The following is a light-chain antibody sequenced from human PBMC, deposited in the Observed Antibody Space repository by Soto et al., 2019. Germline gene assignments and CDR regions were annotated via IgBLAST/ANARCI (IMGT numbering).Light chain of an antibody. J-gene: IGKJ4*01. CDR2: DAS. CDR1: QGIMSF. V-gene: IGKV1-9*01. CDR3: QQLNSYPLT. Sequence: IRLTQSPSSLSASVGDRVTITCRASQGIMSFLAWYQQSPGQAPKLLIYDASTLQTGVPSRFSGSGSGTEFTLTISSLQPEDFASYYCQQLNSYPLTFGGGTKIEIK.